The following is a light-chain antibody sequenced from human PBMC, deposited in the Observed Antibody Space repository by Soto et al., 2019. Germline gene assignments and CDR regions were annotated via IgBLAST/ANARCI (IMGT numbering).Light chain of an antibody. CDR2: TVS. J-gene: IGKJ1*01. CDR3: QQSYSSPQT. Sequence: LLIYTVSSLQNGVSSRFSGSGSGIDFTLTINSLQPQDFATYFCQQSYSSPQTFGQGTKVDIK. V-gene: IGKV1-39*01.